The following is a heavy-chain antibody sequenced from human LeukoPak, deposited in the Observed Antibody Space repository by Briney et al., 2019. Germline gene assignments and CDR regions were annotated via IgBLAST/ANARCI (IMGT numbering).Heavy chain of an antibody. CDR3: ARESSGRDAFDI. D-gene: IGHD6-25*01. V-gene: IGHV3-53*01. J-gene: IGHJ3*02. CDR2: IYSGGST. CDR1: GFTVSSNY. Sequence: GGSLRLSCAASGFTVSSNYMSWVRQAPGKGLEWVSVIYSGGSTYYADSVKGRFTISRDNSKNTLYLQMNSLRAEDTAVYYCARESSGRDAFDIWGKGQWSPSLQ.